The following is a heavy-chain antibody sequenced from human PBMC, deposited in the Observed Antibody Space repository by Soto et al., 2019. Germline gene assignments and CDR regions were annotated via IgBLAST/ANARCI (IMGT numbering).Heavy chain of an antibody. CDR1: GFTFSSYS. J-gene: IGHJ5*02. CDR2: ISSSSSYI. V-gene: IGHV3-21*01. Sequence: SLRLSCAASGFTFSSYSMNWVRQAPGKGLEWVSSISSSSSYIYYADSVKGRFTISRDNAKNSLYLQMNSLRAEDTAVYYCARDRGITSVGVVSHQNWFDPWGQGTLVTVSS. D-gene: IGHD3-3*01. CDR3: ARDRGITSVGVVSHQNWFDP.